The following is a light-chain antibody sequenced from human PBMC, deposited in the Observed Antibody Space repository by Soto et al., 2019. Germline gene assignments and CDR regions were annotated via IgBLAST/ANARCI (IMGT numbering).Light chain of an antibody. CDR3: MQGTHWPPT. J-gene: IGKJ1*01. V-gene: IGKV2-30*01. Sequence: DVVMTQSPLSLPVTLGQPASISCRSSQSLVNSDGNTYLSWFQQRPGQSPRRLIYKVSNRDSGVPDRFSGSGSGTDITLKISRVEAEDVGVYYCMQGTHWPPTFGQGTKVEIK. CDR1: QSLVNSDGNTY. CDR2: KVS.